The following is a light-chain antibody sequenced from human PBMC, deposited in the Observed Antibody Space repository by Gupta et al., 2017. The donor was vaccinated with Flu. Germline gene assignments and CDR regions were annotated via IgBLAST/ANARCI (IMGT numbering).Light chain of an antibody. V-gene: IGLV3-25*02. CDR3: QSTDNSDAFD. J-gene: IGLJ1*01. CDR2: KDN. Sequence: SNELTQPPSVSVYSGQTARITCSEHALLKQYAYWYQQKPGQAPILLIFKDNKSPSGSPERFSGSPSGTTVALTISRVQAEDEADYYCQSTDNSDAFDFGTGTKLTVL. CDR1: ALLKQY.